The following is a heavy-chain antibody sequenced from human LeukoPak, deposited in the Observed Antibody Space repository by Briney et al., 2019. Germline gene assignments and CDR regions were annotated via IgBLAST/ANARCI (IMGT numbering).Heavy chain of an antibody. CDR1: GYSFTSYW. D-gene: IGHD6-19*01. CDR2: IYPGDSDT. J-gene: IGHJ6*03. V-gene: IGHV5-51*04. Sequence: GESLKISCKGSGYSFTSYWIGWVRQMPGKGLEWMGIIYPGDSDTRHSPSFQGQVTISADKPISTAYLQWSSLKASDTAMYYCARGVRGRVGSSGWTGIGYYYYMDVWGKGTTVTVSS. CDR3: ARGVRGRVGSSGWTGIGYYYYMDV.